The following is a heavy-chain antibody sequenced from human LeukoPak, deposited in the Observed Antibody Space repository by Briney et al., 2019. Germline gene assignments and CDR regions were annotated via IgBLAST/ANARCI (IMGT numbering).Heavy chain of an antibody. J-gene: IGHJ4*02. Sequence: SGGSLRLSCAGSGFTFSSYAMSWFPQAPGKGLEWVSPISDSGDYTYYADSVKGRFTISRDNSKNTLYLHVNSLRAEDTAVYYCAKDTSIGKYCTSGVCSPFDYWGQGTLVTVSS. CDR1: GFTFSSYA. CDR3: AKDTSIGKYCTSGVCSPFDY. V-gene: IGHV3-23*01. D-gene: IGHD2-8*01. CDR2: ISDSGDYT.